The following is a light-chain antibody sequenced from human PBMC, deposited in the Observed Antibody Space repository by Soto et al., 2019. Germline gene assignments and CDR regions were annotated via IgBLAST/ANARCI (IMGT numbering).Light chain of an antibody. CDR2: SNN. Sequence: QAVVTQPPSASGTPGQRVTISCSGSSSNIGSSTVNWYQQLPGTAPKLLIYSNNQRPSGVPDRFSGSKSGTSASLAISGLQSEDEADYYCAAWDDSLNAYVVFGGGTKLTVL. J-gene: IGLJ2*01. V-gene: IGLV1-44*01. CDR3: AAWDDSLNAYVV. CDR1: SSNIGSST.